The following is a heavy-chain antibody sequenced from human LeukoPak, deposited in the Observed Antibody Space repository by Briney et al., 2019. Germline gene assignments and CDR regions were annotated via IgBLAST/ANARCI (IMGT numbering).Heavy chain of an antibody. CDR2: INSSGIVI. V-gene: IGHV3-48*04. CDR3: TTAHTHSGSYSSSDAFDI. CDR1: GFTFSTYS. D-gene: IGHD1-26*01. J-gene: IGHJ3*02. Sequence: GGSLRLSCEASGFTFSTYSMNWVRQAPGKGLEWVSYINSSGIVIYYADSVKGRFTISRDNAKNSLYLQMNSLRAEDTAVYYCTTAHTHSGSYSSSDAFDIWGQGTMVTVSS.